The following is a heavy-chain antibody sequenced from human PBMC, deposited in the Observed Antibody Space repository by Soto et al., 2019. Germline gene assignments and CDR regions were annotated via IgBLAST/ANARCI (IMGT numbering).Heavy chain of an antibody. Sequence: PGESLKISCKGSGYSFTSYWIGWVRQMPGKGLEWMGTIYPGDSDTRYSPSFQGQVTISADKSISTAYLQWSSLKASDTAMYYCARHLAGTNYYYGMDVWGQGTTVTVSS. CDR2: IYPGDSDT. J-gene: IGHJ6*02. D-gene: IGHD6-13*01. CDR1: GYSFTSYW. CDR3: ARHLAGTNYYYGMDV. V-gene: IGHV5-51*01.